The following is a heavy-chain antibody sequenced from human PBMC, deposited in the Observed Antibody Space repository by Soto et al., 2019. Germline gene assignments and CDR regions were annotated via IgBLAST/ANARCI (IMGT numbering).Heavy chain of an antibody. D-gene: IGHD2-21*02. CDR1: GFNFSNHW. CDR2: ITSDGKSK. J-gene: IGHJ5*02. V-gene: IGHV3-74*01. Sequence: GGSLTLSCAASGFNFSNHWMHWVRQRPAEGLVWVSRITSDGKSKAYAESVKGRFAISRDNAKNTLYLQMNGLTAEDTAVYYCARESGDWPLNWFDPWGQGTLVTVSS. CDR3: ARESGDWPLNWFDP.